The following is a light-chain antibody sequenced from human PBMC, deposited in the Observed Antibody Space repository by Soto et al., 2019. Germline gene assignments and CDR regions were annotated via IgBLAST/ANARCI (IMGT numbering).Light chain of an antibody. Sequence: EIVMTQSPATLSVSPGERATLSCRASQRVSSSYLAWYQQKPGQAPRLLIYGASPRATGIPARFSGSGSGTEFTLTISSLQSEDSAVYYCQQYSNWPPWTFGQGTKV. V-gene: IGKV3-15*01. CDR1: QRVSSSY. CDR3: QQYSNWPPWT. J-gene: IGKJ1*01. CDR2: GAS.